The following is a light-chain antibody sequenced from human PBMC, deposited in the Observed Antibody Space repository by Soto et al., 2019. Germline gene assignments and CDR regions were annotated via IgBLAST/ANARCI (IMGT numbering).Light chain of an antibody. CDR2: GAS. Sequence: ESVLTQSPGTLSLSPGERATLVCRASQTVSSSYLAWYQQKPGQAPRLLIYGASTRATGIPDRFSGSGSGTTFTLSISSLQAEDVAVYYCQQYYSTPRTFGQGTKLEIK. CDR1: QTVSSSY. CDR3: QQYYSTPRT. V-gene: IGKV3-20*01. J-gene: IGKJ2*01.